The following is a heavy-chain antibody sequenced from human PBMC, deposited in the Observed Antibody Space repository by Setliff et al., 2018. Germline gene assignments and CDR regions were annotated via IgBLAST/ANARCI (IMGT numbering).Heavy chain of an antibody. CDR2: MNPNSGNT. CDR3: ARGYRVRGVIITVPFGY. V-gene: IGHV1-8*01. D-gene: IGHD3-10*01. CDR1: GYTFTSYD. J-gene: IGHJ4*02. Sequence: ASVKVSCKASGYTFTSYDINWVRQATGQGLEWMGWMNPNSGNTGYAQKFQGRVTMARNTSISTAYMELSSLRSEDTAVYYCARGYRVRGVIITVPFGYWGQGTLVTVSS.